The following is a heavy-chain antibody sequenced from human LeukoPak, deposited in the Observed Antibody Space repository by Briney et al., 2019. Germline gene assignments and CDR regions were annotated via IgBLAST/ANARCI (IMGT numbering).Heavy chain of an antibody. D-gene: IGHD4-23*01. CDR2: INPNSGGT. CDR1: GYTFTGYY. J-gene: IGHJ4*02. Sequence: GASVKVSCKASGYTFTGYYMHWVRQAPGQGLEWMAWINPNSGGTNYAQKFQGRVTGTRDTSISTAYMELSRLRSHDPAVYYCARVQVPYGGNPVWSSYYFDFWRQGTLVTVSS. V-gene: IGHV1-2*01. CDR3: ARVQVPYGGNPVWSSYYFDF.